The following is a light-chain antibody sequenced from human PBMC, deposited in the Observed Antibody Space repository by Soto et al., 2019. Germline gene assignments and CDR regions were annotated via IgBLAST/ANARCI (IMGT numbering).Light chain of an antibody. J-gene: IGKJ1*01. V-gene: IGKV3-20*01. Sequence: EIVLTQSPGTLSLSPGERATLSCRASQSVSSSYLAWYQQKPGQAPRLLIYGTSKRATGIPDRFSGSGSGTDFPLTISRLEPEDFAVYYSQQYDRSPWTFGHGTNVEIK. CDR3: QQYDRSPWT. CDR2: GTS. CDR1: QSVSSSY.